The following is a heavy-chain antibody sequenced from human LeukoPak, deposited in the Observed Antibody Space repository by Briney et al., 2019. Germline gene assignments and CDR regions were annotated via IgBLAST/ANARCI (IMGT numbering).Heavy chain of an antibody. CDR1: GFTFSSYE. V-gene: IGHV3-48*03. D-gene: IGHD5-12*01. CDR3: AIKPVRGYGRGNGY. Sequence: GGSLRLSCAASGFTFSSYEMNWVRQAPGKGLEWVSYISSSGSTIYYADSVKGRFTISRDNAKSSLYLQMNSLRAEDTAVYYCAIKPVRGYGRGNGYWGQGTLVTVSS. CDR2: ISSSGSTI. J-gene: IGHJ4*02.